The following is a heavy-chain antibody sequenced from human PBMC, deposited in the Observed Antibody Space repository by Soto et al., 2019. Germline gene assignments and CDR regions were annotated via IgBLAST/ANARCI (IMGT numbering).Heavy chain of an antibody. D-gene: IGHD6-19*01. CDR3: AMLGGWSGGSSGMDV. CDR1: GLIFSDYH. Sequence: EVQLVESGGGLVQPGGSLRLSCAASGLIFSDYHMDWVRQAPGKGLEWVGRIRRKANSYTTEYAASVKGRFTISRDDSKNSLSLQMNSLKSEDTDVYYCAMLGGWSGGSSGMDVWGQGTTVTVSS. J-gene: IGHJ6*02. V-gene: IGHV3-72*01. CDR2: IRRKANSYTT.